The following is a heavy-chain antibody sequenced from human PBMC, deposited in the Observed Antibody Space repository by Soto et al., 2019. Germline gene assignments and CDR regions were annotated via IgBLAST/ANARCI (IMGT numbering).Heavy chain of an antibody. CDR3: ARFCGCTSCPGPHYYYGMDV. Sequence: GESLKISCKGSGYSFTSYWISWVRQMPGKGLEWMGRIDPSDSYTNYSPSFQGHVTISADKSISTAYLQWSSLKASDTAMYYCARFCGCTSCPGPHYYYGMDVWGQGTTVTVSS. CDR2: IDPSDSYT. D-gene: IGHD2-2*01. J-gene: IGHJ6*02. V-gene: IGHV5-10-1*01. CDR1: GYSFTSYW.